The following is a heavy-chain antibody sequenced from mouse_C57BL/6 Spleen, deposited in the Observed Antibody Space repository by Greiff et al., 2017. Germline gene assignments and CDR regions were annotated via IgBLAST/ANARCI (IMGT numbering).Heavy chain of an antibody. V-gene: IGHV1-61*01. CDR3: ARSAYGNYDYYAMDY. Sequence: VQLQQPGAELVRPGSSVKLSCKASGYTFTSYWMDWVKQRPGQGLEWIGNIYPSDSDTHYNQKFKDKATLTVDKSSSTAYMQLSSLTSEDSAVYYCARSAYGNYDYYAMDYWGQGTSVTVSS. J-gene: IGHJ4*01. CDR1: GYTFTSYW. D-gene: IGHD2-1*01. CDR2: IYPSDSDT.